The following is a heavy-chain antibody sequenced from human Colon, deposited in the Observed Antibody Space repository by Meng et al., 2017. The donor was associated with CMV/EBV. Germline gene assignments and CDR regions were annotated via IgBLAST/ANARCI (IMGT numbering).Heavy chain of an antibody. J-gene: IGHJ6*02. CDR2: ISYDGSNK. Sequence: GESLKISCAASGFTFSSYAMHWVRQAPGKGLEWVAVISYDGSNKYYADSVKGRFTISRDNSKNTLYLQMNSLRAEDTAVYYCARDRTTREEWFLYYYGMDVWGQGTTVTVSS. CDR3: ARDRTTREEWFLYYYGMDV. V-gene: IGHV3-30-3*01. CDR1: GFTFSSYA. D-gene: IGHD3-3*01.